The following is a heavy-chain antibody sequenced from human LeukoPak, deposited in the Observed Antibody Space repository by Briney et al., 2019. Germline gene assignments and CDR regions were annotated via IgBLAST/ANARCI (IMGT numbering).Heavy chain of an antibody. V-gene: IGHV3-66*01. Sequence: GGSLRLSCAASGFTVSSNYMSWVRQAPGKGLEWVSVIYSGGSTYCADSVKGRFTISRDNSKNTLYLQMNSLRAEDTAVYYCARDRGNYGDSHWGQGTLVTVSS. D-gene: IGHD4-17*01. CDR2: IYSGGST. J-gene: IGHJ4*02. CDR1: GFTVSSNY. CDR3: ARDRGNYGDSH.